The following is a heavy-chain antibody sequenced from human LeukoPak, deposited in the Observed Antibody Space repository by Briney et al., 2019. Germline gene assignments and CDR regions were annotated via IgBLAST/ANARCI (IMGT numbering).Heavy chain of an antibody. J-gene: IGHJ4*02. CDR3: TTESDCSGGSCYSIRSGY. Sequence: PGGSLRLSCAASEFTFSDYYMSWVRQAPGKGLEWVGRIKSKTDGGTTDYAAPVKGRFTISRDDSKNTLYLQMNSLKTEDTAVYYCTTESDCSGGSCYSIRSGYWGQGTLVTVSS. CDR1: EFTFSDYY. D-gene: IGHD2-15*01. CDR2: IKSKTDGGTT. V-gene: IGHV3-15*01.